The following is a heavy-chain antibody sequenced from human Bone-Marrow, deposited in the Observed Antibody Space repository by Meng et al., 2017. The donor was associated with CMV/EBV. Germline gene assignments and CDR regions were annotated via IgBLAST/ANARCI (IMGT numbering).Heavy chain of an antibody. J-gene: IGHJ5*02. Sequence: SVKVSCKASGYTFTSYGISWVRQAPGQGLQWMGKIIPTLGTTKYAQQFQGRVTITADKSTNTAYMELSSLIFDDTAVYYCAKEGRLGFDPWGQGSLVTVSS. V-gene: IGHV1-69*04. CDR1: GYTFTSYG. CDR2: IIPTLGTT. D-gene: IGHD5-12*01. CDR3: AKEGRLGFDP.